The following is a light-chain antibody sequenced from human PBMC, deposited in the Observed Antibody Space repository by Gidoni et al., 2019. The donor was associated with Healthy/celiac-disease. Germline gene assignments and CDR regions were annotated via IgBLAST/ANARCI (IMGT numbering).Light chain of an antibody. V-gene: IGKV3-15*01. CDR2: GAS. Sequence: EIVMTQSPATLSVSPGERAPLSCRASQSVSSNLAWYQQKPGQAPRLLIYGASTRATGIPARLSGSGSGTEFTLTISSLQSEDCAVYYCQQYNNWPLTFGGGTKVEIK. J-gene: IGKJ4*01. CDR1: QSVSSN. CDR3: QQYNNWPLT.